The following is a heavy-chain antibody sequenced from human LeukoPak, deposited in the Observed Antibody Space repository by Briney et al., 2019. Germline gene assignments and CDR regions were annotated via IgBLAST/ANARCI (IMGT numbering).Heavy chain of an antibody. D-gene: IGHD5-12*01. CDR3: ARVDIVATIPRPNFDY. CDR1: GFTFSSYW. V-gene: IGHV3-7*04. Sequence: GGSLRLPCAASGFTFSSYWMSWVRQAPGRGLEWVANIKQDGSEKYYVDSVPGRSTISRDNAKHSLYLQMNSLSAEDTAVYYCARVDIVATIPRPNFDYGGQRSLVTVPS. J-gene: IGHJ4*02. CDR2: IKQDGSEK.